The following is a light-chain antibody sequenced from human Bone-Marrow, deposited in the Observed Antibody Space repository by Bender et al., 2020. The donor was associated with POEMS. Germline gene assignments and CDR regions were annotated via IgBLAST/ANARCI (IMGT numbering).Light chain of an antibody. CDR2: DVA. J-gene: IGLJ3*02. CDR1: NSDVGTYNL. CDR3: ASFTSSYTWV. V-gene: IGLV2-18*02. Sequence: QSALTQPPSASGSPGQSVTISCTGTNSDVGTYNLVSWYQQHPGKAPKLIISDVADRPSGVSDRFSGSKSGSTASLTISGLQAEDEADYYCASFTSSYTWVFGGGTKLTVL.